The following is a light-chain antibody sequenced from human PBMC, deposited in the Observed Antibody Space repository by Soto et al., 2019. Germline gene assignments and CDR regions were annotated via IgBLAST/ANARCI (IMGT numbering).Light chain of an antibody. CDR3: QQANSFPLT. Sequence: DIQMTQSPSSVSASVGDSVTITCRASQGISSWLAWYQKQPGKTPKLLLYAASSLQSGVPSRFSGSGSGTDFTLTISSLQPEDFATYYCQQANSFPLTFGGGTKVAFK. J-gene: IGKJ4*01. V-gene: IGKV1-12*01. CDR2: AAS. CDR1: QGISSW.